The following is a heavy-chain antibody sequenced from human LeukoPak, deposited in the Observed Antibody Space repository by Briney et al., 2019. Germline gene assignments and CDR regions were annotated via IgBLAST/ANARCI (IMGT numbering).Heavy chain of an antibody. J-gene: IGHJ3*02. V-gene: IGHV3-23*01. CDR2: ITGSGGST. D-gene: IGHD3-10*01. CDR3: AKRHTMRAFDI. CDR1: GFMFSNYA. Sequence: GGSLRLSCAASGFMFSNYAMSWVRQAPGRGLEWVSGITGSGGSTYYADSVKGRFTISRDNSKNTLFLQMNSLRAEDTAVYYCAKRHTMRAFDIWGQGTMVTVSS.